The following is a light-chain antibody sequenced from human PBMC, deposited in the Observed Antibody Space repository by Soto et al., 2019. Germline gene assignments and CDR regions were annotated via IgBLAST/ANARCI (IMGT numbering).Light chain of an antibody. CDR2: DAS. V-gene: IGKV1-5*01. CDR3: LQYNSYSQT. J-gene: IGKJ1*01. CDR1: QSISSW. Sequence: DIQMTQSPSTLSASVGDRVTITCRASQSISSWLAWYQQKPGKAPKLLIYDASSLESGVPSRFSGSGSGTEFTLTNSSLQPDDFATYYCLQYNSYSQTFGQGTKVEIK.